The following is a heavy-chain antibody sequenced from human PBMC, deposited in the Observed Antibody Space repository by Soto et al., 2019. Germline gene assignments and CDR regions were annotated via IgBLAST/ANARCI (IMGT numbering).Heavy chain of an antibody. CDR2: IITDGSST. Sequence: VQLVESGGGLVQPGGSLILSCAASGFSFSIYWMHWVRQAPGKGLVWVSCIITDGSSTSYADSVKGRFTISRDNAKNTLYLQMNSLRAEDTAVYYCATGLSTRGYYMDAWGKGTTVTVSS. J-gene: IGHJ6*03. V-gene: IGHV3-74*01. CDR3: ATGLSTRGYYMDA. D-gene: IGHD1-26*01. CDR1: GFSFSIYW.